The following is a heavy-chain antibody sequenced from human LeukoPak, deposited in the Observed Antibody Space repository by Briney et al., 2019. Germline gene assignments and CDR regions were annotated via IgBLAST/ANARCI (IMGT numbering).Heavy chain of an antibody. J-gene: IGHJ4*02. CDR3: ARYGGSGWVIDN. Sequence: PSETLSLTCTVPGGSISTYWTWIRQPPGKGLEWIGYIYYTGATSYNPSLKSRVIISVDTSKKQFSLKLTSVTAADTAVYYCARYGGSGWVIDNWGQGTLVTVSS. D-gene: IGHD6-19*01. CDR1: GGSISTY. V-gene: IGHV4-59*08. CDR2: IYYTGAT.